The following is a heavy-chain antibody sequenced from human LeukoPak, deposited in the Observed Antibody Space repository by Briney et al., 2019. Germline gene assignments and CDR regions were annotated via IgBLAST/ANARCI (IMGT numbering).Heavy chain of an antibody. CDR3: AREGGSKGGNFDY. Sequence: GRSLRLSCAASGFIVSTNHMSWVRQAPGKGLEWVSVIYSGGTTYYADSVKGRFTISRDNSRNTLYLQMDSLRAEDTAVYYCAREGGSKGGNFDYWGQGILVTVSS. CDR1: GFIVSTNH. J-gene: IGHJ4*02. D-gene: IGHD3-16*01. V-gene: IGHV3-66*01. CDR2: IYSGGTT.